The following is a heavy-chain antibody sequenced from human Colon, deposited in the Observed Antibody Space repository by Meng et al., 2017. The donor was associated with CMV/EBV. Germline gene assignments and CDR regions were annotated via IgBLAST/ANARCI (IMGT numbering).Heavy chain of an antibody. CDR2: ISYDGSNK. CDR3: ARDHYDFWSGYYYSYYGMDV. Sequence: GGSLRLSCAASGFTFISYAMHWVRQAPGKGLEWVAVISYDGSNKYYADSVKGRFTISRDNSKNTLYLQMNSLRAEDTAVYYCARDHYDFWSGYYYSYYGMDVWGQGTTVTVSS. J-gene: IGHJ6*02. V-gene: IGHV3-30-3*01. D-gene: IGHD3-3*01. CDR1: GFTFISYA.